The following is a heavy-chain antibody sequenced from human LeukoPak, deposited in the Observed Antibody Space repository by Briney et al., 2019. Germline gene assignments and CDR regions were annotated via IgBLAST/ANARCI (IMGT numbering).Heavy chain of an antibody. D-gene: IGHD1-1*01. V-gene: IGHV3-7*01. Sequence: GGSLRLSCAASGFTFSSYWMSWVRQAPGKGLEWVANIKQDESEKYYVDSLKGRFTISRDNAKNSLYLQMSSLRAEDTAVHYCARDKIEGPTKLDYWGQGILGTVSS. J-gene: IGHJ4*02. CDR1: GFTFSSYW. CDR3: ARDKIEGPTKLDY. CDR2: IKQDESEK.